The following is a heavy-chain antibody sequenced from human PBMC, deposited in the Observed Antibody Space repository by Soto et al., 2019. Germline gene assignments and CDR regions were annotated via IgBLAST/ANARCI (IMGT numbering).Heavy chain of an antibody. CDR1: GGSISSGGYY. CDR3: ARDTARSSYYYYGMDV. CDR2: IYYSGST. V-gene: IGHV4-31*01. J-gene: IGHJ6*02. D-gene: IGHD3-10*01. Sequence: QVQLQESGPGLVKPSQTLSLTCTVSGGSISSGGYYWSWIRQHPGKGLEWIGYIYYSGSTYYNPSLKSPFTIAVDTSNNHFSTKLSSVTAADTAVYDCARDTARSSYYYYGMDVWGQGTTVTVSS.